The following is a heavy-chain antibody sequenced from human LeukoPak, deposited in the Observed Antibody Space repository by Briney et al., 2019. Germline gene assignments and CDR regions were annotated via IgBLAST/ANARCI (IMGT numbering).Heavy chain of an antibody. J-gene: IGHJ4*02. CDR3: ARDGYSGYDYVDYFDY. CDR1: GFTFSSYS. Sequence: GGSLRLSCAASGFTFSSYSMNWVRQAPGKGLEWVAVISYDGSNKYYADSVKGRSTISRDNSKNTLYLQMNSLRAEDTAVYYCARDGYSGYDYVDYFDYWGQGTLVTVSS. D-gene: IGHD5-12*01. CDR2: ISYDGSNK. V-gene: IGHV3-30*03.